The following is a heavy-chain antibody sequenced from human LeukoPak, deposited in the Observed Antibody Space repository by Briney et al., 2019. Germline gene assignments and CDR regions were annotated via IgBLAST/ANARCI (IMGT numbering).Heavy chain of an antibody. J-gene: IGHJ6*02. CDR1: GGTFSSYA. V-gene: IGHV1-69*13. CDR2: IVPIFGTA. CDR3: ARVSLGNEPGSPQNYYYYGMDV. Sequence: ASVTVSCKASGGTFSSYAISWVRQAPGQGLEWMGGIVPIFGTANYAQKFQGRVTITADESTSTAYMELSSLSSEDTAVYYCARVSLGNEPGSPQNYYYYGMDVWGQGTTVTVSS.